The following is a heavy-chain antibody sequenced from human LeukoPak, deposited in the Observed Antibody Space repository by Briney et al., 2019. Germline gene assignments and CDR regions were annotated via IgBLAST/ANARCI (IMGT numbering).Heavy chain of an antibody. CDR3: ANCPNAAGYGGWFDP. CDR1: GFTVSSNY. V-gene: IGHV3-53*05. J-gene: IGHJ5*02. D-gene: IGHD5-12*01. CDR2: IYTGGST. Sequence: PGGSLRLSCAASGFTVSSNYMSWVRQAPGKGLEWVSVIYTGGSTHYADSVKGRFTISRDNSKNTLYLQMNSLRAEDTAVYYCANCPNAAGYGGWFDPWGQGTLVTVSS.